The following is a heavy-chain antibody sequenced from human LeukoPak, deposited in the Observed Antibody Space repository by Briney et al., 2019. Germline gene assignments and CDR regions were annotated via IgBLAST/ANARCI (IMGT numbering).Heavy chain of an antibody. CDR1: GYTFTGYY. CDR2: INPNSGGT. V-gene: IGHV1-2*06. CDR3: ARIGRWLQLREGGFVDY. J-gene: IGHJ4*02. Sequence: ASVKVSCKASGYTFTGYYMHWVRQAPGQGLEWMGRINPNSGGTNYAQKFQGRVTMTRDTSISTAYMELSRLRSDDTAVYYWARIGRWLQLREGGFVDYWGQGTLVTVSS. D-gene: IGHD5-24*01.